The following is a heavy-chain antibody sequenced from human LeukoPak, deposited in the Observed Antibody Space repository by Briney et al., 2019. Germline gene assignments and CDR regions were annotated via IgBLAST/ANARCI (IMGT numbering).Heavy chain of an antibody. CDR2: MNPNSGNT. D-gene: IGHD3-10*01. CDR3: ATVPLVRGVIILDYYFDY. V-gene: IGHV1-8*03. J-gene: IGHJ4*02. CDR1: GYTFTSYD. Sequence: ASVKVSCKASGYTFTSYDINWVRQATGQGLEWMGWMNPNSGNTGYAQKFQGRVTITRNTSISTAYMELSSLRSEDTAVYYCATVPLVRGVIILDYYFDYWGQGTLVTVSS.